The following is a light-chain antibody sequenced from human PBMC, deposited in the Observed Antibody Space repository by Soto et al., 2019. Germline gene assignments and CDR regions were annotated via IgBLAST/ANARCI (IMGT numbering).Light chain of an antibody. CDR3: CSYAGSSTFGV. V-gene: IGLV2-23*02. CDR2: EVS. J-gene: IGLJ2*01. Sequence: QSVLTQPASVSGSPGQSITISCTGTSSDVGSYNLVSWYQQHPGKAPKLMIYEVSKRPSGVSNRFSGSKSGNTASLTISGLQAEDEADYYCCSYAGSSTFGVFGGGTKVT. CDR1: SSDVGSYNL.